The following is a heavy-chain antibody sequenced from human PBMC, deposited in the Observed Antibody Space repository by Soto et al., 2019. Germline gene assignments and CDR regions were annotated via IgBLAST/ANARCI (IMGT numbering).Heavy chain of an antibody. D-gene: IGHD2-21*02. CDR1: GGTVASSHW. CDR3: AREIVTAGGNNYFDP. CDR2: VYHTGDT. Sequence: PSEPLSLTCGVSGGTVASSHWWSWVRQSPGGGLEWIGNVYHTGDTNLNPSLQSRVTISVDKSNNQFSLRLNSLTAADTAVYFCAREIVTAGGNNYFDPWGPGTRVTVYS. J-gene: IGHJ5*02. V-gene: IGHV4-4*02.